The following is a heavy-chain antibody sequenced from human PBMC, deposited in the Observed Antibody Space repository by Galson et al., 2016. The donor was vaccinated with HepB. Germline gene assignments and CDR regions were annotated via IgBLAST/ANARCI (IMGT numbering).Heavy chain of an antibody. V-gene: IGHV3-48*03. CDR1: GFRFSSYE. CDR3: ARGVLYSGSYIPFNWSFDF. CDR2: VCNSGNNI. J-gene: IGHJ2*01. D-gene: IGHD1-26*01. Sequence: SLRLSCAGSGFRFSSYEMNWVRQAPGKGLEWVSYVCNSGNNISYADSVKGRFTISRDNAKNSLYLQMDSLRVEDTAIYYCARGVLYSGSYIPFNWSFDFGGRGTLVTVSS.